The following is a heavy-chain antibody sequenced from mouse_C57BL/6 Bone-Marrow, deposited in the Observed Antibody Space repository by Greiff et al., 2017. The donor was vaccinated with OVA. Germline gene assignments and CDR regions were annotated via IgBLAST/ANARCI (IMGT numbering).Heavy chain of an antibody. J-gene: IGHJ3*01. CDR3: ARSEYYGSRFAY. CDR1: GYSFTDYN. V-gene: IGHV1-39*01. D-gene: IGHD1-1*01. Sequence: VHVKQSGPELVKPGASVKISCKASGYSFTDYNMNWVKQSNGKSLEWIGVINPNYGTTSYNQKFKGKATLTVDQSSSTAYMQLNSLTSEDSAVYYCARSEYYGSRFAYWGQGTLVTVSA. CDR2: INPNYGTT.